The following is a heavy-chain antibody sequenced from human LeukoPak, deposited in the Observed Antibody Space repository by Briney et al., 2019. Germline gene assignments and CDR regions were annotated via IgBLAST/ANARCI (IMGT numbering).Heavy chain of an antibody. J-gene: IGHJ6*03. Sequence: SETLSLTCTVSGGSISSYYWSWIRQPAGKGLEWIGRIYTSGSTNYNPSLKSRVTMSVDTSKNQFSLKLSSVTAADTAVYYCARDSVVFKNYYYYYYMDVWGKGTTVTVSS. D-gene: IGHD3-22*01. CDR2: IYTSGST. CDR3: ARDSVVFKNYYYYYYMDV. CDR1: GGSISSYY. V-gene: IGHV4-4*07.